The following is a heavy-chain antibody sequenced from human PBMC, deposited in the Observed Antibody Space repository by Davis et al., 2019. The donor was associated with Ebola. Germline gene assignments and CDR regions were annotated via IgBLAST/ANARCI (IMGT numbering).Heavy chain of an antibody. J-gene: IGHJ4*02. CDR2: ISAYNGNT. Sequence: ASVKVSCKASGYTFTSYGISWVRQAPGQGLEWMGWISAYNGNTNYAQKLQGRVTMTTDTSTTTVYMELSSLRSEDTAVYYCARNPGYSGYDGGFDYWGQGTLVTVSS. D-gene: IGHD5-12*01. CDR3: ARNPGYSGYDGGFDY. V-gene: IGHV1-18*01. CDR1: GYTFTSYG.